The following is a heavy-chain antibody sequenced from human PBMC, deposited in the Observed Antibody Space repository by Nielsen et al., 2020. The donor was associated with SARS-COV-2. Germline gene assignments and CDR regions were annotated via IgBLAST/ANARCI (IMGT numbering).Heavy chain of an antibody. CDR1: GFTFGSCA. Sequence: GESLKISCAASGFTFGSCAMSWVRQAPGKGLEWVSAISGSGGSTYYADSVKGRFTISRDNSKNTLYLQMNSLRAEDTAVYYCAKAGGAFDIWGQGTMVTVSS. J-gene: IGHJ3*02. CDR3: AKAGGAFDI. CDR2: ISGSGGST. D-gene: IGHD3-16*01. V-gene: IGHV3-23*01.